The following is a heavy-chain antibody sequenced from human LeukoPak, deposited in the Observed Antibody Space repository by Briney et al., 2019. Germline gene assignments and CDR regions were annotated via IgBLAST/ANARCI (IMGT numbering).Heavy chain of an antibody. CDR3: ARDPPVGVVPAAQDY. CDR1: GGTFSSYA. CDR2: IIPIFGTA. V-gene: IGHV1-69*13. J-gene: IGHJ4*02. D-gene: IGHD2-2*01. Sequence: SVKVFCKASGGTFSSYAISWVRQAPGQGLEWMGGIIPIFGTANYAQKFQGRVTITADESTSTAYMELSSLRSEDTAVYYCARDPPVGVVPAAQDYWGQGTLVTVSS.